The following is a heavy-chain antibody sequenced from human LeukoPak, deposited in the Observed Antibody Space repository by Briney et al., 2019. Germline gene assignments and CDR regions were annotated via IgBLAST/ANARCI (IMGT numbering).Heavy chain of an antibody. Sequence: GGSMRLSCAASGFSFSTSWTSWVRQAPGEGLEWVADTKEDGSEKQYVDSVKGRFTISRDTAKNSLYLQMNSLRAEDTAVYYCARDRPYGSYDYWGQGSLVTVSS. CDR1: GFSFSTSW. V-gene: IGHV3-7*01. CDR2: TKEDGSEK. J-gene: IGHJ4*02. D-gene: IGHD2-15*01. CDR3: ARDRPYGSYDY.